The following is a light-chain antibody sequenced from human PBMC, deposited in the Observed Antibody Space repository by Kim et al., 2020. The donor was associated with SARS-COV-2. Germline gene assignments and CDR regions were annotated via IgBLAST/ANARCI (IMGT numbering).Light chain of an antibody. J-gene: IGLJ2*01. V-gene: IGLV4-69*01. CDR3: QTWGTGIPVV. CDR2: LNSDGSH. Sequence: VKLTCTLSSGHSSYAIAWHQQQPEKGPRYLMKLNSDGSHSKGDGIPGRFSGSSSGAERYLTISSLQSEDEADYYCQTWGTGIPVVFGGGTKLTVL. CDR1: SGHSSYA.